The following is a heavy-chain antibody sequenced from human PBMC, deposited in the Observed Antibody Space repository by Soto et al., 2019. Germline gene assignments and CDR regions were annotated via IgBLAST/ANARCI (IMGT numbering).Heavy chain of an antibody. D-gene: IGHD3-10*01. J-gene: IGHJ3*02. V-gene: IGHV3-21*01. Sequence: EVQLVESGGGLVKPGGSLRLSCAASGFTFSSYSMNWVRQAPGKGLEWVSSISSSSSYIYYADSVKGRFTISRDNAKNSLYLQINSLRAEDTAVFYCARETNRGEDAFDIWGQGTMVTVSS. CDR1: GFTFSSYS. CDR3: ARETNRGEDAFDI. CDR2: ISSSSSYI.